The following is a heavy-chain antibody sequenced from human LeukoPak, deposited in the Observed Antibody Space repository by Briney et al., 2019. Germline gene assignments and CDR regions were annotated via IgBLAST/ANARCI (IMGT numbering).Heavy chain of an antibody. CDR2: IYTSGST. J-gene: IGHJ6*02. V-gene: IGHV4-4*07. CDR3: ARDFGYGRLRDYGMDV. Sequence: PSETMSLTCTVSGGSISSYYWSWIRQPAGKGLEWIGRIYTSGSTNYNPSLKSRVTMSVGTSKNQFSLKLSSVTAADTAVYYCARDFGYGRLRDYGMDVWGQGTTVTVSS. D-gene: IGHD5-12*01. CDR1: GGSISSYY.